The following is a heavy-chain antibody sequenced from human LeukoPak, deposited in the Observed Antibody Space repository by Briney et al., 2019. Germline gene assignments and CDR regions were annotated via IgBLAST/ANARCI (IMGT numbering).Heavy chain of an antibody. V-gene: IGHV3-23*01. J-gene: IGHJ4*02. CDR3: ATSPDIEASGTLYYLDF. CDR1: GFTFRSYG. D-gene: IGHD1-14*01. Sequence: GGSLRLSCAASGFTFRSYGMSWVRQAPGKGPEWVSSISGSGGYTYYADSVQGRSTISRDNSKNTLSLQMNSLRAEDAAIYYCATSPDIEASGTLYYLDFWGQGTLVSVSS. CDR2: ISGSGGYT.